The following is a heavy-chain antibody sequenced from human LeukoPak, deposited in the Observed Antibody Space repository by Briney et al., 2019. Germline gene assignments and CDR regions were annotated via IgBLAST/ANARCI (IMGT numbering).Heavy chain of an antibody. Sequence: GGSLRLSCAASGFTFSSYAMSWVRPAPGKGLEWVSAISGSGGSTYYADSEKGRFTISRDNSKNTLYLQMNILRAEDTAVYYCAKSALLTGYPCFDYWGQGTLVTVSS. V-gene: IGHV3-23*01. CDR2: ISGSGGST. CDR1: GFTFSSYA. J-gene: IGHJ4*02. D-gene: IGHD3-9*01. CDR3: AKSALLTGYPCFDY.